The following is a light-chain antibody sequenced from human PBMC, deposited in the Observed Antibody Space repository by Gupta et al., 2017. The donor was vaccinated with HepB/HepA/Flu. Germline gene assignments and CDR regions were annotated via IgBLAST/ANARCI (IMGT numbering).Light chain of an antibody. CDR2: AAS. J-gene: IGKJ1*01. V-gene: IGKV1-39*01. CDR1: QSIRSY. CDR3: QQSDSTFTWT. Sequence: DIQMTQSPSSLSASVGDRVTITCRASQSIRSYLNWYQQKPGKAPKLLIYAASSWQSGVPSRFSGSGSGTDFTLTISSRQPEDFAPYYCQQSDSTFTWTFGQGTKVEIK.